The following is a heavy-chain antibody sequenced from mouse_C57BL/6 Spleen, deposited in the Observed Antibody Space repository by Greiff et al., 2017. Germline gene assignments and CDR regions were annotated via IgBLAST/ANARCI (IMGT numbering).Heavy chain of an antibody. D-gene: IGHD1-1*01. V-gene: IGHV5-12*01. Sequence: DVMLVESGGGLVQPGGSLKLSCAASGFTFSDYYMYWVRQTPEKRLEWVAYISNGGGSTYYPDTVKGRFTISRDNAKNTLYLQMSRLKSEDTAMYYCARHGRYGYFDVWGTGTTVTVAS. CDR2: ISNGGGST. J-gene: IGHJ1*03. CDR3: ARHGRYGYFDV. CDR1: GFTFSDYY.